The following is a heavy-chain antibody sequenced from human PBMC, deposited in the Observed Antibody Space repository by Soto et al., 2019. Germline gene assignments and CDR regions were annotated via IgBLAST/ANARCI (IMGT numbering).Heavy chain of an antibody. V-gene: IGHV3-30-3*01. Sequence: QVQLVESGGGVVQPGRSLRLSCAASGFTFSSYAMHWVRQAPGKGLEWVAVISYDGSNKYYADSVKGRFTISRDNSKNTRYLQMNSVRAVDTAVYYCAGGVYTRWRYSSGWHSYYGMDVWGQGTTVTVSS. CDR3: AGGVYTRWRYSSGWHSYYGMDV. CDR2: ISYDGSNK. J-gene: IGHJ6*02. D-gene: IGHD6-19*01. CDR1: GFTFSSYA.